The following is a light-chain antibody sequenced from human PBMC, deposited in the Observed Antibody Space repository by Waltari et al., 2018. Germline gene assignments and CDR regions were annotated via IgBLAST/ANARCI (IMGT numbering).Light chain of an antibody. CDR2: WAS. CDR3: QQYFSAPYT. V-gene: IGKV4-1*01. Sequence: DIVMTQSPDSLAVSLGERATVHCRSSQSVLYSSNNNNYSTWYQQKPGQPPKLLIYWASTRESGVPDRFSGSGSGTDFTLTISSLQAEDVAVYYCQQYFSAPYTFGQGTKLEIK. J-gene: IGKJ2*01. CDR1: QSVLYSSNNNNY.